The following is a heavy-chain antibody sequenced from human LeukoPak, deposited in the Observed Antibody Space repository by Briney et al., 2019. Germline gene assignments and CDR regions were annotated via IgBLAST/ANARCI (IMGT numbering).Heavy chain of an antibody. CDR3: AELGITMIGGV. CDR1: GFTFSSYE. Sequence: GGALRLSCGASGFTFSSYEVNWVRQAPGKGLEWVSYISSSGSTIYYVDAVKGRFTVSIDNAKNSLYVQMNSPRAEDTAVYYRAELGITMIGGVWGKGNTVTISS. D-gene: IGHD3-10*02. J-gene: IGHJ6*04. CDR2: ISSSGSTI. V-gene: IGHV3-48*03.